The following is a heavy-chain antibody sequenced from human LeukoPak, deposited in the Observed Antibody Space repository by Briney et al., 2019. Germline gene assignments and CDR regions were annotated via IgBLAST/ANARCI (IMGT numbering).Heavy chain of an antibody. CDR3: ARTYGSGSSHYYGMDV. Sequence: GGSLRLSCAASGFTFSDYYMSWIRQAPGKGLEWVSYISSSGSTIYYADSVKGRFTISRDNAKNSLYLRMNSLRAEDTAVYYCARTYGSGSSHYYGMDVWGQGTTVTVSS. V-gene: IGHV3-11*01. CDR1: GFTFSDYY. J-gene: IGHJ6*02. CDR2: ISSSGSTI. D-gene: IGHD3-10*01.